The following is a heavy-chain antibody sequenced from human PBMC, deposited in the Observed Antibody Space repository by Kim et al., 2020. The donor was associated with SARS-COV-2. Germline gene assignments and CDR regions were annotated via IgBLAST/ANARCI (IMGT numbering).Heavy chain of an antibody. CDR3: ARGNYDYIWGSYRYFDY. Sequence: VKGRFTISRDNSKNTLYLQMNSLRAEDTAVYYCARGNYDYIWGSYRYFDYWGQGTLVTVSS. V-gene: IGHV3-53*01. J-gene: IGHJ4*02. D-gene: IGHD3-16*02.